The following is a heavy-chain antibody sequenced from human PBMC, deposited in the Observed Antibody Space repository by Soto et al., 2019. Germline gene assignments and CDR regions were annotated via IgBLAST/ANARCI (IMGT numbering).Heavy chain of an antibody. J-gene: IGHJ4*02. Sequence: EVQLVESGGGLVQPGGSLKLSCEASGFTFTDSAIHWAPQASGKGREGVGRIRNKVNTYATAYAASVKGRFTISRDDATGTTYLQMNSLKPEDTAVYYCSRRRDWTATDPLDYWGQGTLVTVSS. CDR2: IRNKVNTYAT. CDR1: GFTFTDSA. V-gene: IGHV3-73*02. CDR3: SRRRDWTATDPLDY. D-gene: IGHD2-21*01.